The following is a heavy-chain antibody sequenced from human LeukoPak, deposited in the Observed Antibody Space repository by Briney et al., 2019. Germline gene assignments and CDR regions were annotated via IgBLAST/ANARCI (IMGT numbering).Heavy chain of an antibody. D-gene: IGHD3-10*01. CDR3: ARNYGSGSYSNFDY. V-gene: IGHV4-59*01. CDR2: IYYSGST. Sequence: KASETLSLTCTVSGGSISTCYWSWIRQPPGKGLEWIGYIYYSGSTNYNPSLKSRVTISVDTSKNQFSLKLSSVTAADTAVYYCARNYGSGSYSNFDYWGQGTLVTVSS. J-gene: IGHJ4*02. CDR1: GGSISTCY.